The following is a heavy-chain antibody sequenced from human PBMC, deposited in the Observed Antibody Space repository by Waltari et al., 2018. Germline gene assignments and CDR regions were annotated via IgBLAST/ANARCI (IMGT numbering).Heavy chain of an antibody. CDR3: ASNVLLWFRGERGAIDY. V-gene: IGHV4-39*07. J-gene: IGHJ4*02. CDR2: IYYSGST. D-gene: IGHD3-10*01. CDR1: GGSISSSSYY. Sequence: QLQLQESGPGLVKPSETLSLTCTVSGGSISSSSYYWGWIRQPPGKGLEWIGSIYYSGSTYYNPSLKSRVTISVDTSKNQFSLKLSSVTAADTAVYYCASNVLLWFRGERGAIDYWGQGTLVTVSS.